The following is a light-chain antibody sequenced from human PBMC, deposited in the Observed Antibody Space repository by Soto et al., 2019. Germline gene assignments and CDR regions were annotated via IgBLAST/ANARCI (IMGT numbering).Light chain of an antibody. V-gene: IGLV1-44*01. CDR1: TSNIESHS. J-gene: IGLJ1*01. CDR2: TNN. CDR3: ATWDDSREGV. Sequence: QSVLTPPPSVSGTPGPRIILPCSGGTSNIESHSVNWYQQVPGTAPKLLIITNNQRPSGVPDRFSSSKSGASASLAISGLQSEDEATYYCATWDDSREGVFGTGATSPS.